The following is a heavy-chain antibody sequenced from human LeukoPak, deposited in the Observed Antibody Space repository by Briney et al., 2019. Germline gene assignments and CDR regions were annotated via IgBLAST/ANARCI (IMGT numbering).Heavy chain of an antibody. CDR1: GFTFDDYG. V-gene: IGHV3-20*04. J-gene: IGHJ6*03. D-gene: IGHD1-26*01. CDR3: WRSGKNLYGTYMVG. Sequence: GGSLRLSCAASGFTFDDYGMSWVRQAPGKGLEWVAGINWIGGNTGYAASVKGRFTISRDNAKNSLYLQTNSLRAEDTAVYFLWRSGKNLYGTYMVGWGKGTTVTISS. CDR2: INWIGGNT.